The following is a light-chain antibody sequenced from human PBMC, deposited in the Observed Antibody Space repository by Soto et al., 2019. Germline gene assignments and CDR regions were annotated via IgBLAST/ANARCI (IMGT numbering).Light chain of an antibody. CDR2: GAS. CDR1: QCVSSN. Sequence: EIVMTQSPATLSVSPGERDTLSCRASQCVSSNLAWYQQKPGQAPRLLISGASTRATAIPARFSGSGSGTEFTLTISSLQSEDLAVYYCQQYNSWPRTFGQGTKVDIK. J-gene: IGKJ1*01. CDR3: QQYNSWPRT. V-gene: IGKV3-15*01.